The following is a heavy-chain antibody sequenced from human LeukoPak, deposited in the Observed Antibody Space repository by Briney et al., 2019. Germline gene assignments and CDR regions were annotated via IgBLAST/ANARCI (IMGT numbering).Heavy chain of an antibody. J-gene: IGHJ4*02. CDR3: AKDTLGGYYYDSSGYYVN. CDR1: GGTFSSYA. D-gene: IGHD3-22*01. Sequence: GASVKVSCKASGGTFSSYAISWVRQAPGQGLEWMGGIIPIFGTANYAQKFQGRVTITADESTSTAYMELSSLRSEDTAVYYCAKDTLGGYYYDSSGYYVNWGQGILVTVSS. V-gene: IGHV1-69*13. CDR2: IIPIFGTA.